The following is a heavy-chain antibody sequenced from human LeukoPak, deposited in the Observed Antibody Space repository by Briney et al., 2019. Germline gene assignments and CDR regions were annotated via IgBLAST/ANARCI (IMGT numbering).Heavy chain of an antibody. CDR1: GFTVRSNY. V-gene: IGHV3-15*01. CDR3: TTDDRY. CDR2: IKTKTDGGTT. Sequence: GGSLRLSCAASGFTVRSNYMSWVRQAPGKGLEWVGRIKTKTDGGTTDYAAPVKGRFTVSRDDSKNTLYLQMNSLKTEDTAMYYCTTDDRYWGQGILVTVSS. J-gene: IGHJ4*02.